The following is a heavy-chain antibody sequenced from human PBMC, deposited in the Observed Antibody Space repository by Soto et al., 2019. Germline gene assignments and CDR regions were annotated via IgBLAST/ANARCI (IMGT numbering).Heavy chain of an antibody. CDR1: GGSISSSSYY. D-gene: IGHD3-22*01. CDR2: IYYSGST. Sequence: SETLSLTCTVSGGSISSSSYYWGWIRQPPGKGLEWIGSIYYSGSTYYNPSLKSRVTISVDTSKNQFSLKLSSVTAADTAVYYCARLGHYYDSSGYYPTSYFDYWGQGTLVTVSS. CDR3: ARLGHYYDSSGYYPTSYFDY. V-gene: IGHV4-39*01. J-gene: IGHJ4*02.